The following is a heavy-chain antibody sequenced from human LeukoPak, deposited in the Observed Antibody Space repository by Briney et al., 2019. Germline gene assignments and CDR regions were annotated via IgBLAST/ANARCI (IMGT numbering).Heavy chain of an antibody. D-gene: IGHD6-6*01. Sequence: ASVKVSCKASGGTFSSYAISWVRQAPGQGLEWMGGIIPIFGTANYAQKFQGRVTITADESTSTAYMELSSLRSEDTAVYYCASLSSSALRYADYWGQGTLVTVSS. J-gene: IGHJ4*02. CDR2: IIPIFGTA. V-gene: IGHV1-69*13. CDR1: GGTFSSYA. CDR3: ASLSSSALRYADY.